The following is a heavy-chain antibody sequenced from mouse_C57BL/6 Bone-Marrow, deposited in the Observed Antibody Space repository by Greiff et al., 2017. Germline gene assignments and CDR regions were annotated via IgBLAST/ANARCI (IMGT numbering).Heavy chain of an antibody. Sequence: VKLMESGAELVKPGASVKLSCKASGYTFTEYTIHWVKQRSGQGLEWIGWFYPGSGSIKYNEKFKDKATLTADKSSSTVYMELSRLTSEDSAVYFCARQIYDGYYWYFDVWGTGTTVTVSS. CDR2: FYPGSGSI. CDR3: ARQIYDGYYWYFDV. CDR1: GYTFTEYT. V-gene: IGHV1-62-2*01. D-gene: IGHD2-3*01. J-gene: IGHJ1*03.